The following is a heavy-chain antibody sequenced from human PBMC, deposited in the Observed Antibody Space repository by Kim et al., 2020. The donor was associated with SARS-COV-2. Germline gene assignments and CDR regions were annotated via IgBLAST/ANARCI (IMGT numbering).Heavy chain of an antibody. CDR1: GFSFSTYD. D-gene: IGHD3-3*02. CDR2: ITSSGRTT. V-gene: IGHV3-48*02. J-gene: IGHJ4*01. Sequence: GGSLRLSCAASGFSFSTYDMDWVRQALGKGLEWVSYITSSGRTTYHADSVKGRFTISRDNAKNLVYLQMCSLTDEDLAVDYCVSDWSSERSIVGVVYGG. CDR3: VSDWSSERSIVGVVY.